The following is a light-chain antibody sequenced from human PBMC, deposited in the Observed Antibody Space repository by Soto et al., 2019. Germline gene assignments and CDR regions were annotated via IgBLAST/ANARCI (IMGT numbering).Light chain of an antibody. Sequence: IQLTQSPSSLSASVGDRVTITCRASQGVRSYLAWFQQRPGKAPKLLIFDASTLQNGVPAGFSGGGLGPEFTLTITSLQPEDVATYYCHQVYTYPRTFGEGTKVEIK. J-gene: IGKJ1*01. V-gene: IGKV1-9*01. CDR3: HQVYTYPRT. CDR2: DAS. CDR1: QGVRSY.